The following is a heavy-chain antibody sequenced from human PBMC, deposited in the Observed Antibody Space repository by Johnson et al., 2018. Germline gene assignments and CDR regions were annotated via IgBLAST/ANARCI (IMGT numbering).Heavy chain of an antibody. D-gene: IGHD2-2*01. Sequence: EVQLLESGGGLVQPGGSLRLSCEASGFIFSSYAMSWVRQAPGKGLEWVSGISGSGDSTYNADSVKGRFTISRDNSKKPLYLQMKSLRAEDTAVYSCAKDVRYGYCRSTSCYDNWFDPWGQGTLVTVSS. CDR3: AKDVRYGYCRSTSCYDNWFDP. V-gene: IGHV3-23*01. CDR1: GFIFSSYA. J-gene: IGHJ5*02. CDR2: ISGSGDST.